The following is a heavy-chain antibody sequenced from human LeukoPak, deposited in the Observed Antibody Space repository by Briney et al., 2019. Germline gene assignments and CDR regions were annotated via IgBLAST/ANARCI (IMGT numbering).Heavy chain of an antibody. V-gene: IGHV3-21*01. D-gene: IGHD3-22*01. CDR1: GFTFSSYS. CDR2: ISSSSSYI. J-gene: IGHJ4*02. Sequence: PGGSLRLSCAASGFTFSSYSMNWVRQAPGKGLEWVSSISSSSSYIYYADSVKGRFTISRDNAKNSLYLQMNSLRAEDTAVYYCARDSTYYYDSSGYPPDYWGQGTLVTVSS. CDR3: ARDSTYYYDSSGYPPDY.